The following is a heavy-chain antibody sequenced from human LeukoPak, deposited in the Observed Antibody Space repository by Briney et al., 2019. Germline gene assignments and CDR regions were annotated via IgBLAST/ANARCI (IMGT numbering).Heavy chain of an antibody. Sequence: SETLSLTCTVSGGTISSYFWSWIRQPPGKGLEWIGYIYYSGDTNYNPSLKSRVTISVDTSKNEFSLKLSSVTAADTALYYCARHTSYDRSGYYPDYWGQGILVTVSS. V-gene: IGHV4-59*08. CDR2: IYYSGDT. CDR3: ARHTSYDRSGYYPDY. CDR1: GGTISSYF. J-gene: IGHJ4*02. D-gene: IGHD3-22*01.